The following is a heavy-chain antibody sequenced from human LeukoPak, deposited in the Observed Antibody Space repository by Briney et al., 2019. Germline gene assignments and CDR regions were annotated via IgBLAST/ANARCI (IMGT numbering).Heavy chain of an antibody. D-gene: IGHD2-21*01. CDR2: LSGSGGST. J-gene: IGHJ3*02. V-gene: IGHV3-23*01. CDR1: GFTFTNYA. CDR3: AKVMLYSDAFDI. Sequence: GGSLRLSCAASGFTFTNYAMSWVRQAPGKGLEWVSALSGSGGSTSYADSVKGRFTISRDNAKNTLFLHMNILRAEDTAVYYCAKVMLYSDAFDIWGQGTPVTVSS.